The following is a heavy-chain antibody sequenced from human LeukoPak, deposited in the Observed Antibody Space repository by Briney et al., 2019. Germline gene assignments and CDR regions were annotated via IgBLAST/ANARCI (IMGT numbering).Heavy chain of an antibody. Sequence: PSETLSLTCAVYGGSFSGYYWSWIRQPPGKGLEWIGEINHSGSTNYNPSLKSRVTISVDTSKNQFSLKLTSVTAADTAVYYCASLDILTGYYNTRGYWSQGTLVAVSS. J-gene: IGHJ4*02. V-gene: IGHV4-34*01. CDR3: ASLDILTGYYNTRGY. D-gene: IGHD3-9*01. CDR1: GGSFSGYY. CDR2: INHSGST.